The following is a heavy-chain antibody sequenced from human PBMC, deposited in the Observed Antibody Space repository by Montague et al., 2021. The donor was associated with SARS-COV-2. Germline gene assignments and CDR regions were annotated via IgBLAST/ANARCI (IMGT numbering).Heavy chain of an antibody. CDR1: GFPFSSYS. V-gene: IGHV3-21*01. CDR2: ISSSSSYI. Sequence: SLRLSCAVSGFPFSSYSMNWVRQAPVKGLEWVSSISSSSSYIYYADSVKGRFTISRDNAKNSLYLQMNSLRAEDTAVYYCARDPGESYFDYWGQGTLVTVSS. D-gene: IGHD3-10*01. CDR3: ARDPGESYFDY. J-gene: IGHJ4*02.